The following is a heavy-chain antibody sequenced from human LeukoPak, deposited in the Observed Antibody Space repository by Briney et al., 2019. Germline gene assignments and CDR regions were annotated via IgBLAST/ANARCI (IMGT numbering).Heavy chain of an antibody. CDR1: GYTFTSYN. V-gene: IGHV1-2*02. CDR3: ARDRAGATIY. J-gene: IGHJ4*02. D-gene: IGHD1-26*01. Sequence: GPSVTVSFTASGYTFTSYNMHRVRQAPGQGIEWMGWINPNSGGTNYAQKFQGRVTMTRDTSISTAYMELSRLRSDDTAVYYCARDRAGATIYWGQGTLVTVSS. CDR2: INPNSGGT.